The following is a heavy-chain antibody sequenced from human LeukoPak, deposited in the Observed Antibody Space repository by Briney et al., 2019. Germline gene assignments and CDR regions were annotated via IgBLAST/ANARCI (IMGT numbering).Heavy chain of an antibody. Sequence: GGSLRLSFGASGFSFISYAMSWVRQAPGKGLDGVSGISNSGGRIYFADSVKGRFTISRDNSKNTLYLQMNSLRAEDTAVYYCAKDLTGSGSYYGAFDIWGQGTMVTVSS. CDR1: GFSFISYA. J-gene: IGHJ3*02. D-gene: IGHD3-10*01. V-gene: IGHV3-23*01. CDR3: AKDLTGSGSYYGAFDI. CDR2: ISNSGGRI.